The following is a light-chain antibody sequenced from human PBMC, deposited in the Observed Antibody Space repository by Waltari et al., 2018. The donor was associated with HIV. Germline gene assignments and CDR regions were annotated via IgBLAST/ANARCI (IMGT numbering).Light chain of an antibody. CDR2: YDI. J-gene: IGLJ2*01. V-gene: IGLV3-21*04. CDR1: NIGSRS. Sequence: SYMLTQPPSVSVAPGETARINCEGYNIGSRSIQWYQQKAGQATVLVIYYDIDRHSGIPERFSGSNSDNTATLTISRVEAGDEADYYCQVWDGDSNHVVFGGGTKLTVL. CDR3: QVWDGDSNHVV.